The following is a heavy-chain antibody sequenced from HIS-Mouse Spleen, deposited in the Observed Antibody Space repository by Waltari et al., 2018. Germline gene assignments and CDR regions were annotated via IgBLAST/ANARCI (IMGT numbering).Heavy chain of an antibody. J-gene: IGHJ2*01. CDR3: AREIPYSSSWYDWYFDL. D-gene: IGHD6-13*01. CDR2: ICYSGRT. Sequence: QLQLPESGPGLVKPSETLSLTCTVSGGSISRSSYYWGWIRQPPGKGLEWIGSICYSGRTYYHPSLKSRVTISLAPSNTPFSLKLSSVTAADTAVYYCAREIPYSSSWYDWYFDLWGRGTLVTVSS. V-gene: IGHV4-39*07. CDR1: GGSISRSSYY.